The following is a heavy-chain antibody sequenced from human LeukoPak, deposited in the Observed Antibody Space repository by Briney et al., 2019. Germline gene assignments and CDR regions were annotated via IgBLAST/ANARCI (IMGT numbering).Heavy chain of an antibody. Sequence: PGGSLRLSCAASGFTFSNPWMNWVRQAPGKGLEWVGHIKSKTDGGTTDYAAPVKGRFTISRDDSKNTLYLQMNSLKTEDTAVYYCTTGYASSWYVWGEGTLVTVSS. J-gene: IGHJ4*02. CDR3: TTGYASSWYV. CDR1: GFTFSNPW. V-gene: IGHV3-15*01. D-gene: IGHD6-13*01. CDR2: IKSKTDGGTT.